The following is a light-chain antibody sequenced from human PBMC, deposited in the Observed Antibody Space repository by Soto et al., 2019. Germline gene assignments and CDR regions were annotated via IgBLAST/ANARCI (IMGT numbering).Light chain of an antibody. J-gene: IGKJ5*01. V-gene: IGKV1-16*01. CDR1: QDISNY. CDR3: QHYNSYPIT. CDR2: AAS. Sequence: DLQMTQSPSSLSASAGDRVTITCRASQDISNYVAWFQQKPGKAPKSLIYAASSLRSGFPSRFSGSGSGTDFTLTITNLQPEDFATYYCQHYNSYPITFCQGTRLEI.